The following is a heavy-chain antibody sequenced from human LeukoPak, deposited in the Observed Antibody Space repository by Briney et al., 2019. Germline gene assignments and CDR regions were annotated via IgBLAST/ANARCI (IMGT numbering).Heavy chain of an antibody. D-gene: IGHD6-19*01. Sequence: GGSLRLSCAASGFTFSSYEMNWVRQAPGKGLEWVSYISSSGSTIYYADSVKGRFTISRDNAKNSLYLQMNSPRAEDTAVYYCARGGSSGWWDYYFDYWGQGTLVTVSS. V-gene: IGHV3-48*03. CDR2: ISSSGSTI. CDR1: GFTFSSYE. CDR3: ARGGSSGWWDYYFDY. J-gene: IGHJ4*02.